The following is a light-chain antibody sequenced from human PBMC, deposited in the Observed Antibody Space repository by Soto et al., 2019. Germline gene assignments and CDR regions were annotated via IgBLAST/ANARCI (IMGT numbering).Light chain of an antibody. CDR3: HQYGYLGT. V-gene: IGKV3-11*01. CDR2: DAS. CDR1: QSVRSY. J-gene: IGKJ1*01. Sequence: EIVLTQSPATLSLSPGERATLSCRASQSVRSYVAWYQQKPGQAPRLLIYDASNRATGIPARFSGGGSGTDFTLTISSLEPEDFAVYYCHQYGYLGTFGQGTKVDIK.